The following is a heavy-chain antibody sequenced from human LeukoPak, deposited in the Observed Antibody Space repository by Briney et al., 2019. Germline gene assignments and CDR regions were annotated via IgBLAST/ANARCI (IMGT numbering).Heavy chain of an antibody. V-gene: IGHV3-66*01. CDR2: IYSGGST. CDR3: ARATSAGYYYYGMDV. Sequence: GGSLRLSCAASGLTVSSNYMSWVRQAPGKGLEWVSVIYSGGSTYYADSVKGRFTISRDNSKNTLYLQMNSLRAEDTAVYYCARATSAGYYYYGMDVWGQGTTVTVSS. J-gene: IGHJ6*02. D-gene: IGHD2-2*01. CDR1: GLTVSSNY.